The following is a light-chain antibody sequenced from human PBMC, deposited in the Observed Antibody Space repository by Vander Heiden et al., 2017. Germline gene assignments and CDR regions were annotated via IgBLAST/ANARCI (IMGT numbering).Light chain of an antibody. J-gene: IGLJ2*01. CDR2: DVS. Sequence: QSALPQPASVSGSPGQSITISCTGTSSDVGGYNYVSWYQQHPGKAPKLMIYDVSNRPSGVSNRFSGSKSGNTASLTISGLQAEDEADYYCSSYTSSSTPYVVFGGGTKLTVL. CDR1: SSDVGGYNY. CDR3: SSYTSSSTPYVV. V-gene: IGLV2-14*01.